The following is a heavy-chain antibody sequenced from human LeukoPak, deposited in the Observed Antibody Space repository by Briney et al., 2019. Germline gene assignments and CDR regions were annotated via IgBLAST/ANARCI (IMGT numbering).Heavy chain of an antibody. V-gene: IGHV4-4*09. Sequence: PSETLSLTCIVSGSISSYYWTWIRQPPGKGLEWIGYIYTSGSTNYNPSLKSRVTISVDTSKNQFSLKLSSVTAADTAVYYCARRTTVTTSYYYYYYMDVWGKGTTVTVSS. J-gene: IGHJ6*03. CDR2: IYTSGST. CDR1: GSISSYY. CDR3: ARRTTVTTSYYYYYYMDV. D-gene: IGHD4-17*01.